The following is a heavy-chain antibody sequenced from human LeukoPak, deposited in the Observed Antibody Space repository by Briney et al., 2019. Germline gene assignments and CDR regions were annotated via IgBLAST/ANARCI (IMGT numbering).Heavy chain of an antibody. Sequence: SGTLSLTCTVSGGSISSYYWSWIRQPAGKGLEWIGRIYTSGSTNYNPSLKSRVTMSVNTSKNQFYLKLSSVTAADTAVYYCARQSISGSSLSYFDYWGQGTLVNVSS. D-gene: IGHD3-22*01. J-gene: IGHJ4*02. CDR1: GGSISSYY. CDR3: ARQSISGSSLSYFDY. CDR2: IYTSGST. V-gene: IGHV4-4*07.